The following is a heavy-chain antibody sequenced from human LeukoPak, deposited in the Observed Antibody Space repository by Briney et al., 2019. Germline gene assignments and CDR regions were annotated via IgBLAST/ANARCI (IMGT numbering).Heavy chain of an antibody. CDR1: GFTFSSYA. CDR3: AKRYYYDSSGYPGPDFDY. Sequence: GGSLRLSCAASGFTFSSYAMSWVRQAPGKGLEWVSAISGSGGSTYYVDSVKGRFTISRDNSKNTLYLQMNSLRAEDTAVYYCAKRYYYDSSGYPGPDFDYWGQGTLVTVSS. D-gene: IGHD3-22*01. V-gene: IGHV3-23*01. J-gene: IGHJ4*02. CDR2: ISGSGGST.